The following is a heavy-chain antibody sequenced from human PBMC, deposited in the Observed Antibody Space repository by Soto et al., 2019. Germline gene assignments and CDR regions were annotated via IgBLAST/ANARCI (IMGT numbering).Heavy chain of an antibody. V-gene: IGHV4-59*01. CDR3: ARSHRRY. CDR2: IYYSGST. CDR1: GGSISSYY. J-gene: IGHJ4*02. Sequence: SETLSLTCTVSGGSISSYYWSWIRQPPGKGLEWIGYIYYSGSTNYNPSLKSRVTISVDTSKNQFSLKLSSVTAADTTVYYCARSHRRYWGQGTLVTVSS.